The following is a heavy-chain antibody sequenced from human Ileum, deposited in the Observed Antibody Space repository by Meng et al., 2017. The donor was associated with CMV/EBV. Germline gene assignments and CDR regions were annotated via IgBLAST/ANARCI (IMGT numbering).Heavy chain of an antibody. D-gene: IGHD1-14*01. CDR2: ISNDGTQA. V-gene: IGHV3-74*01. CDR3: AREEETLVYLDA. Sequence: FPPSGFSLSNYWIRWVRQVAREGLVWVSRISNDGTQAFYADFVGGRFTISRNSAENTLYLQMSSLRADETAIYYCAREEETLVYLDAWGQGTLVTVSS. J-gene: IGHJ5*02. CDR1: GFSLSNYW.